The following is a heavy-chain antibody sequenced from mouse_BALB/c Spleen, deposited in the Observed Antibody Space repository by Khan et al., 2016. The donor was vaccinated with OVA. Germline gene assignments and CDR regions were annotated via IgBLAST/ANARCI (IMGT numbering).Heavy chain of an antibody. V-gene: IGHV5-9-3*01. Sequence: EVELVESGGGLVKPGGSLKLSCAASGFTFSTYAMSWVRQTPEKRLEWVATISSDGDYTYFPDNVTGRFTISRDNAKNTLCLQMTSLGSEETAIYYCARSPYGNFAYWGQGTLVTVSA. CDR2: ISSDGDYT. CDR1: GFTFSTYA. CDR3: ARSPYGNFAY. D-gene: IGHD2-1*01. J-gene: IGHJ3*01.